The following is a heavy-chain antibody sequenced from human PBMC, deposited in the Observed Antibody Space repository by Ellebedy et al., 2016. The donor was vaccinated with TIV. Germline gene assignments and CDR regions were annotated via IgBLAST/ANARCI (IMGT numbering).Heavy chain of an antibody. Sequence: PGGSLRLSCAASGSTFTNYAMSWVRQAPGKGLEWVSAISTSGGSTYYADSVKGRFTVSRDNPKNTLYLQRNSLRAEDTAVYYCVRGAGSYHFDYWGQGTLVTV. D-gene: IGHD1-26*01. CDR2: ISTSGGST. V-gene: IGHV3-23*01. J-gene: IGHJ4*02. CDR3: VRGAGSYHFDY. CDR1: GSTFTNYA.